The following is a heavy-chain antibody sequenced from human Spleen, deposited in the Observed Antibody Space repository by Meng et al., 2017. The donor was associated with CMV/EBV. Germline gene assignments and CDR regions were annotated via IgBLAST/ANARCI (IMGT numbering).Heavy chain of an antibody. CDR2: ISAYNGNT. CDR1: GYTFTSYG. V-gene: IGHV1-18*01. J-gene: IGHJ4*02. D-gene: IGHD2-21*01. Sequence: HVHLVESGAGVKKPGASVTVSCKASGYTFTSYGNSGVRQAPGQGLEWMGWISAYNGNTNYAQKLQGRVTMTTDTSTSTAYMELRSLRSDDTAVYYCARDNSGYSPWVYWGQGTLVTVSS. CDR3: ARDNSGYSPWVY.